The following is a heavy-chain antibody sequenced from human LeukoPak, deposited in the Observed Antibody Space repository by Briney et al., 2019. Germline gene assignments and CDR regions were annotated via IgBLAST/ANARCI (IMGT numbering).Heavy chain of an antibody. CDR2: IDTSGST. J-gene: IGHJ4*02. V-gene: IGHV4-61*02. Sequence: SETLSLTCTVSGGSISSGSYYWSWIRQPAGKGLEWIVRIDTSGSTNYNPSLKSRVTMSADTSKKQFSLKLRSVTAADTAVYYCAREGIYGDYRHWGQGTLVTVSS. D-gene: IGHD4-17*01. CDR3: AREGIYGDYRH. CDR1: GGSISSGSYY.